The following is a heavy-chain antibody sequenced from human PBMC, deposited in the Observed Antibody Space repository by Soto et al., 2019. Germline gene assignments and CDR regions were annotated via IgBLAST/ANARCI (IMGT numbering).Heavy chain of an antibody. CDR3: AREKSCSGGSCYSRDAFDI. Sequence: SETLSLTCTVSGGSISSYYWSWIRQPPGKELEWIGYIYYSGSTNYNPSLKSRVTISVDKSKNQFSLKLSSVTAADTAVYYCAREKSCSGGSCYSRDAFDIWGQGTMVTVSS. J-gene: IGHJ3*02. V-gene: IGHV4-59*12. CDR2: IYYSGST. D-gene: IGHD2-15*01. CDR1: GGSISSYY.